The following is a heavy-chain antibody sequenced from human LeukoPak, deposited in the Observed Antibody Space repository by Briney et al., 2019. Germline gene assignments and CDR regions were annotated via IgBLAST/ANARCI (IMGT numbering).Heavy chain of an antibody. CDR1: VFTFSSYG. J-gene: IGHJ3*02. V-gene: IGHV3-30*02. CDR3: AKGTTDGYSSGFDAFDI. D-gene: IGHD6-19*01. Sequence: PGGSLRLSSASSVFTFSSYGIHWLRHAPGKLLEWVAFIQYDGSNKYYAECVKGRFTISRDKSKNTLYLQMTSLRAEDTAVYYCAKGTTDGYSSGFDAFDIWGQGTMVTVSS. CDR2: IQYDGSNK.